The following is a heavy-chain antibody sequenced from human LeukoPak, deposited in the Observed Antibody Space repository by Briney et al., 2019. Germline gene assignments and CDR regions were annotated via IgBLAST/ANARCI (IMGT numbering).Heavy chain of an antibody. CDR3: ARGPQSIAAAGKGWFDP. Sequence: GGSLRLSCAASGFTFSSYSMNWVRQAPGKGLEWVSYVSSSSSTVYYADSVKGRFTISRDNAKNSLYLQVNSLRAEDTAVYYCARGPQSIAAAGKGWFDPWGQGTLVTVSS. CDR2: VSSSSSTV. CDR1: GFTFSSYS. D-gene: IGHD6-13*01. V-gene: IGHV3-48*04. J-gene: IGHJ5*02.